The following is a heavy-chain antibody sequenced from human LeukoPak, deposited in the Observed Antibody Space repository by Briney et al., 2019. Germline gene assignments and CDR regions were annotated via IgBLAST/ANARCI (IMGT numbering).Heavy chain of an antibody. V-gene: IGHV4-39*07. CDR3: ARVLDSSGYYLDAFDI. D-gene: IGHD3-22*01. CDR1: GGSISSSSYY. CDR2: IYYSGST. Sequence: SETLSLTCTASGGSISSSSYYWGWIRQPPGKGLEWIGSIYYSGSTYYNPSLKSRVTISVDTSKNQFSLKLSSVTAADTAVYYCARVLDSSGYYLDAFDIWGQGTMVTVSS. J-gene: IGHJ3*02.